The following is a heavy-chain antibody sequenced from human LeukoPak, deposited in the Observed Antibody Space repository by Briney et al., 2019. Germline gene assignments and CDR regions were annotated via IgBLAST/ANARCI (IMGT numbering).Heavy chain of an antibody. CDR1: GGSFSGYY. CDR2: INHSGST. D-gene: IGHD2/OR15-2a*01. CDR3: ARWRMRPRYYYYGMDV. V-gene: IGHV4-34*01. Sequence: SETLSLTCAVSGGSFSGYYWSWIRQPPGKGLEWIGEINHSGSTNYNPSLKSRGTISVDTSKNQCSLKLSSVTAADTAVYYCARWRMRPRYYYYGMDVWGQGTTVTVSS. J-gene: IGHJ6*02.